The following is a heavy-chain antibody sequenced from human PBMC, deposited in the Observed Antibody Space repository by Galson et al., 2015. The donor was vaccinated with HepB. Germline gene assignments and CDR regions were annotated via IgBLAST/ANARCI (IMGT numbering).Heavy chain of an antibody. CDR3: ARESLSCGGDCHDY. V-gene: IGHV3-48*03. Sequence: SLRLSCAASGFTFSSYEMNWVRQAPGKGLEWVSYIDSSGSSRYYAGSVRGRFTISRDNAKNSLYLQMNSLRAEDTAVYYCARESLSCGGDCHDYWGQGTLVTVSS. D-gene: IGHD2-21*02. CDR1: GFTFSSYE. CDR2: IDSSGSSR. J-gene: IGHJ4*02.